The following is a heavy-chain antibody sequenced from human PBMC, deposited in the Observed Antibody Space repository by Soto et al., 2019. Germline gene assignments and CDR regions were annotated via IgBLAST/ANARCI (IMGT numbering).Heavy chain of an antibody. Sequence: PVGSLRLSCSASGCTFSSYAMSWVRQAPGKGLEWVSAISGSGGSTYYADSVKGRFTISRDNSKNTLYLQMNSLRAEDTPVYYCAKVLGVTQYYYYYGMDVWGQGTTVTVSS. CDR3: AKVLGVTQYYYYYGMDV. CDR1: GCTFSSYA. V-gene: IGHV3-23*01. J-gene: IGHJ6*02. D-gene: IGHD4-4*01. CDR2: ISGSGGST.